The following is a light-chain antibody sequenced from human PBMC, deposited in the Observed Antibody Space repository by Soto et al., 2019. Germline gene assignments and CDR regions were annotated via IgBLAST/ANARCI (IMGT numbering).Light chain of an antibody. J-gene: IGLJ2*01. CDR2: DVN. CDR3: SSYTSSITLV. Sequence: QSALTQPASVSGSPGQSITISCTGTSSDVGGYNYVSWYQQHPGKAPKLMINDVNNRPSGVSNRFSGSKSGNTASLTISGLQAEDEGDYYCSSYTSSITLVFGGGTKVTVL. CDR1: SSDVGGYNY. V-gene: IGLV2-14*01.